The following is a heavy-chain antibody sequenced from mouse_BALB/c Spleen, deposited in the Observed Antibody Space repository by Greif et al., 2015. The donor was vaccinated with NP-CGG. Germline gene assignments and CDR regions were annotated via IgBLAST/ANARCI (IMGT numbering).Heavy chain of an antibody. CDR3: ARHGGNYFMDY. Sequence: EVQLVESGGGLVKPGGSLKLSCAASGFAFSSYDMSWVRQTPEKRLEWVATISSGGSYTYYPDSVKGRFTISRDNARNTLYLQMSSLRSEDTALYYCARHGGNYFMDYWGQGTSVTVSS. CDR2: ISSGGSYT. CDR1: GFAFSSYD. J-gene: IGHJ4*01. V-gene: IGHV5-9*02.